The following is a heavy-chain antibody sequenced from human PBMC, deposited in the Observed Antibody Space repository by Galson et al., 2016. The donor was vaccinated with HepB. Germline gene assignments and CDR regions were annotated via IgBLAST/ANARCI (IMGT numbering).Heavy chain of an antibody. Sequence: SLRLSCAASGFTFRTYLMHWVRQAPGRGLEWVALTSYDGNSKYYADSVKSRFTISRDNSKNTLFPQMDSLRSDDTAVYYCAVGAMATWGQGTLVTVSS. CDR2: TSYDGNSK. D-gene: IGHD1-26*01. CDR3: AVGAMAT. J-gene: IGHJ5*02. CDR1: GFTFRTYL. V-gene: IGHV3-30*14.